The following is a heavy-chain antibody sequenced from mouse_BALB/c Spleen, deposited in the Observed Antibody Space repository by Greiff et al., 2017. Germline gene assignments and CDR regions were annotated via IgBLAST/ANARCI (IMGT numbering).Heavy chain of an antibody. V-gene: IGHV1-31*01. CDR1: GYSFTGYY. CDR3: ARGLQEGYYAMDY. CDR2: INPYNGAT. Sequence: VQLQQSGPELVKPGASVKISCKASGYSFTGYYMHWVKQSHVKSLEWIGRINPYNGATSYNQNFKDKASLTVDKSSSTAYMELHSLTSEDSAVYYCARGLQEGYYAMDYWGQGTSVTVSS. J-gene: IGHJ4*01. D-gene: IGHD3-1*01.